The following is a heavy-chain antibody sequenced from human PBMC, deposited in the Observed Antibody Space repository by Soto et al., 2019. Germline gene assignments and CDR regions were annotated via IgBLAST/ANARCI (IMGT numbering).Heavy chain of an antibody. CDR3: AKGLLLWIGELSY. CDR2: ISYDGSNK. Sequence: QVQLVESGGGVVQPGRSLRLSCAASGFTFSSYGMHWVRQAPGKGLEWVAVISYDGSNKYYADSVKGRFTISRDNSKNTLYLQMNSLRAEDTAVYYCAKGLLLWIGELSYWGQGTLVTVSS. V-gene: IGHV3-30*18. CDR1: GFTFSSYG. D-gene: IGHD3-10*01. J-gene: IGHJ4*02.